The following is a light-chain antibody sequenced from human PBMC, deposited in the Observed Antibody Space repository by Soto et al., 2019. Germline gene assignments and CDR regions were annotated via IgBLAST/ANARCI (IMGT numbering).Light chain of an antibody. J-gene: IGLJ3*02. CDR2: DDS. V-gene: IGLV1-51*01. Sequence: QSVLTEPPSVSAAPGQKVSMSCSGGSSNIGSNFVAWYQQLPGKAPKLLIYDDSKRPYGIPGRFSASKPGTSATLGITDLQTGDEGDYFCGSWDNSLSVVVFGGGAKLTVL. CDR1: SSNIGSNF. CDR3: GSWDNSLSVVV.